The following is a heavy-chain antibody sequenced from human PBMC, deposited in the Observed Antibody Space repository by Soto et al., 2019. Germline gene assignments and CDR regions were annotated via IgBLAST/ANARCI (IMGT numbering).Heavy chain of an antibody. CDR1: GFTVSSNY. CDR3: ARAVRVYEWLVPGDY. Sequence: GGSLRLSCAASGFTVSSNYMSWVRQAPGKGLEWVSVIYSGGSTYYADSVKGRFTISRDNSKNTLYLQMNSLRAEDTAVYYCARAVRVYEWLVPGDYWGQGTLVTVSS. V-gene: IGHV3-53*01. J-gene: IGHJ4*02. D-gene: IGHD6-19*01. CDR2: IYSGGST.